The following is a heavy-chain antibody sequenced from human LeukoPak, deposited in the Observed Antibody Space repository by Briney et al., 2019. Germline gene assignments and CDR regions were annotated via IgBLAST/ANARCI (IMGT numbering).Heavy chain of an antibody. CDR3: ARDRGYCGGDCYANDY. CDR2: FYTSGTT. CDR1: GGSISSYY. V-gene: IGHV4-4*07. J-gene: IGHJ4*02. Sequence: TSETLSLTCTVSGGSISSYYWSWIRQPAGKGLEWIGRFYTSGTTTYNASLKSRATISVDTSKNQFSLTLSSVTAADTAVYYCARDRGYCGGDCYANDYWGQGTLVIVSS. D-gene: IGHD2-21*02.